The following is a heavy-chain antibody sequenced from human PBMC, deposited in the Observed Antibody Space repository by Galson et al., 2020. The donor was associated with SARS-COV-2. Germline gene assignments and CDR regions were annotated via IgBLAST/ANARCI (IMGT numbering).Heavy chain of an antibody. J-gene: IGHJ4*02. CDR2: IYSSGSA. Sequence: SETLSLTCTVSGASVTGTTYYWNWIRQPAGNGLEWIGHIYSSGSANYNPSLMSRATISVDTSKSHFSLKLSSVTAADTAVYYCAGYDFWTASYSWGQGTLVTVSS. V-gene: IGHV4-61*09. CDR1: GASVTGTTYY. D-gene: IGHD3-3*01. CDR3: AGYDFWTASYS.